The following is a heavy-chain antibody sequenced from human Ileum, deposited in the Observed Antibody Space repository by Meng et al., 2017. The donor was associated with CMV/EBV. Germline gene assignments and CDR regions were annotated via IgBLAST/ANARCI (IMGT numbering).Heavy chain of an antibody. CDR1: GYTFTDFY. V-gene: IGHV1-2*02. CDR2: INPKSGDT. Sequence: QVKLLQAGAEGKQPGASVKLSCKASGYTFTDFYIHWVRQAPGEGLEWMGWINPKSGDTNYAQQFQGGVTVTRDTSVSTVYMEVTSDDSAVYYCARGANYASFRVDYWGQGTLVTVSS. CDR3: ARGANYASFRVDY. J-gene: IGHJ4*02. D-gene: IGHD5-24*01.